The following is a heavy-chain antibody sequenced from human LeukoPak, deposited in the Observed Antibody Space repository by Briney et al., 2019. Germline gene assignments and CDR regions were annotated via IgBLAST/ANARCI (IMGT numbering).Heavy chain of an antibody. CDR2: ISSNGGST. Sequence: SGGSLRLSCAASGFTFSSYAMRWVRQAPGKGVEYVSAISSNGGSTYYANCVKGRFTISRDSSKNTLYLQMGSLRAEDMAVYYCARVESGWYLDYWGQGTLVTVSS. D-gene: IGHD6-19*01. CDR1: GFTFSSYA. V-gene: IGHV3-64*01. CDR3: ARVESGWYLDY. J-gene: IGHJ4*02.